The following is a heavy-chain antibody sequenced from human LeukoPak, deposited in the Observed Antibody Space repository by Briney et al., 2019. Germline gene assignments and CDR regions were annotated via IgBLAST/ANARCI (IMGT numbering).Heavy chain of an antibody. Sequence: ASQTLSLTCTVSGGSISSGDYYWSWIRQPPGKGLEWIGYIYYSGSTYYNPSLESRVTISVDTSKNQFSLKLSSVTAADTAVYYCARGAHYYDSSGSDYWGQGTLVTVSS. CDR1: GGSISSGDYY. CDR3: ARGAHYYDSSGSDY. CDR2: IYYSGST. D-gene: IGHD3-22*01. J-gene: IGHJ4*02. V-gene: IGHV4-30-4*01.